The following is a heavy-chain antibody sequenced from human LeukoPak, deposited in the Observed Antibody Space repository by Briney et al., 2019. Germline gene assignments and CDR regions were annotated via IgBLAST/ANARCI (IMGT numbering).Heavy chain of an antibody. V-gene: IGHV3-23*01. CDR1: GFTFSNYA. J-gene: IGHJ4*02. CDR3: AKASWAVAADYFDY. Sequence: GGSLRLSCAASGFTFSNYAMNWVRQAPGKGLEWVSTINDSGGSTYYADSVKGRFTISRDNSKNTLYLQMNSLRAEDTAVYYCAKASWAVAADYFDYRGQGTLVTVSS. D-gene: IGHD2-15*01. CDR2: INDSGGST.